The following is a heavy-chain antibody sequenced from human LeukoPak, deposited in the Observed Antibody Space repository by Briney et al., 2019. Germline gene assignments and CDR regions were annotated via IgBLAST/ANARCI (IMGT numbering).Heavy chain of an antibody. CDR1: GCSFSRYY. Sequence: SETLSLTCPVSGCSFSRYYWSWIRQPPGKGLEWVGYIYYSGSTNYNPSLRSRVTISVDTSKNQFSLKLSSVTAADTAVYYCARGGVTLGYWGQGTLVTVSS. CDR3: ARGGVTLGY. J-gene: IGHJ4*02. D-gene: IGHD4-23*01. V-gene: IGHV4-59*01. CDR2: IYYSGST.